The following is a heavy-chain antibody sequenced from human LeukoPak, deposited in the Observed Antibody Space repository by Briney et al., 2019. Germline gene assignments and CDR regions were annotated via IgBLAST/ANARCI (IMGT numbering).Heavy chain of an antibody. CDR2: INHSGST. CDR3: ARLTVGALDC. V-gene: IGHV4-34*01. Sequence: PSETLSLTCAVYDGSLSGHYWSWIRQTPGKGLEWIGEINHSGSTNYNPSLKSRVTISGDTSKNQFSLKVTSVTAADTAVYYCARLTVGALDCWGQGTLVTVSS. J-gene: IGHJ4*02. D-gene: IGHD1-26*01. CDR1: DGSLSGHY.